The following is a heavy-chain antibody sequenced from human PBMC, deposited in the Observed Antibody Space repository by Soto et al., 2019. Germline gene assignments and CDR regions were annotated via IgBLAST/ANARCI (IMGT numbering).Heavy chain of an antibody. V-gene: IGHV4-59*03. D-gene: IGHD3-22*01. CDR3: ATDSTGYYSDAFDV. CDR1: GAAMSSYY. CDR2: IYNSGTV. Sequence: QLQESGPGLVKPSETLSLTCTVSGAAMSSYYWSWIRQSPGKGLEWIGYIYNSGTVDYNASLKSRVTISVDRSKFRFSLKLTSVTAADTAVYFCATDSTGYYSDAFDVWGQGARVVVSS. J-gene: IGHJ3*01.